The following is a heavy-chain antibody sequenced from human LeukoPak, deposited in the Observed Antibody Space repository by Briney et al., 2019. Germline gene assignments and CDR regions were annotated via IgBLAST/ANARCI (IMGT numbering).Heavy chain of an antibody. J-gene: IGHJ4*02. CDR1: GGTFSSYS. V-gene: IGHV1-46*01. CDR2: INPNGGST. Sequence: ASVKVSCKASGGTFSSYSMHWVRQAPGQGLEWMGIINPNGGSTIYAQKFQGRVTMTRDTSTSTVYMDLTSLRSEDTAVYYCARGGMVRDRRHFQFDHWGQGTLVTVSS. D-gene: IGHD3-10*01. CDR3: ARGGMVRDRRHFQFDH.